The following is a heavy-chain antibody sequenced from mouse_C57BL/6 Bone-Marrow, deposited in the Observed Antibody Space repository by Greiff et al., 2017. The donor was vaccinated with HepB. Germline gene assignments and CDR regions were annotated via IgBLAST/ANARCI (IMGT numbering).Heavy chain of an antibody. CDR1: GYTFTSYW. Sequence: VQLQQPGAELVRPGSSVKLSCKASGYTFTSYWMHWVKQRPIQGLEWIGNIDPSDSETHYNQKFKDKATLTVDKSSSTAYMQLSSLPSEDSAVYYCARRLDYYAMDYWGQGTSVTVSS. CDR2: IDPSDSET. J-gene: IGHJ4*01. D-gene: IGHD1-2*01. V-gene: IGHV1-52*01. CDR3: ARRLDYYAMDY.